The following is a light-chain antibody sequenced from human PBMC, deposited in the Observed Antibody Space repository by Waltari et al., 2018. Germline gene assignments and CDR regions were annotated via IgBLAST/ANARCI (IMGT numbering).Light chain of an antibody. CDR2: EVS. J-gene: IGLJ2*01. CDR3: CSYAGSITFVV. V-gene: IGLV2-23*02. Sequence: QSALTQPASVSGSPGQSITISCTGTSSDVGSYNLVSWYQQHPGKAPKLMIYEVSKRPSGVFNPLSVSKSGNTASLTISGLQAEDEADYYCCSYAGSITFVVFGGGTKLTVL. CDR1: SSDVGSYNL.